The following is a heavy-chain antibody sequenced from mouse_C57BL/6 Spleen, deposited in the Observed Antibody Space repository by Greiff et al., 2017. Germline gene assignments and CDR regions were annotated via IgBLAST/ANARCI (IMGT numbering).Heavy chain of an antibody. J-gene: IGHJ4*01. D-gene: IGHD5-1*01. Sequence: EVMLVESGGGLVKPGGSLKLSCAASGFTFSSYAMSWVRQTPEKRLEWVATISDGGSYTYYPDNVKGRFTISRDNAKNNLYLQMSHLKSEDTAMYYCARRSNYAMDYWGQGTSVTVSS. CDR1: GFTFSSYA. V-gene: IGHV5-4*03. CDR3: ARRSNYAMDY. CDR2: ISDGGSYT.